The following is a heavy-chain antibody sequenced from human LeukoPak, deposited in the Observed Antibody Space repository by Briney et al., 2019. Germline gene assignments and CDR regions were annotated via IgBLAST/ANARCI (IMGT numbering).Heavy chain of an antibody. CDR3: ARDWAGSGSYYHLYFDY. J-gene: IGHJ4*02. Sequence: SETLSLTCTVSGYSISSGYYWGWIRQPPGKGLEWIGSIYDSGNTYDNPSLKSRVTISVDTSKNQFPLKLSSVTAADAAVYYGARDWAGSGSYYHLYFDYWGQGTLVTVSS. D-gene: IGHD3-10*01. V-gene: IGHV4-38-2*02. CDR2: IYDSGNT. CDR1: GYSISSGYY.